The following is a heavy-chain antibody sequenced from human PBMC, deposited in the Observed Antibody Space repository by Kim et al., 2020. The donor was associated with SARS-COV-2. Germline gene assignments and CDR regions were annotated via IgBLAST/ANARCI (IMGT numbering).Heavy chain of an antibody. J-gene: IGHJ6*02. CDR2: T. Sequence: TYNADSVKGRFTISRDNAKNTLYLQMNSLRAEDTAVYYCARDLGYYGMDVWGQGTTVTVSS. V-gene: IGHV3-53*01. CDR3: ARDLGYYGMDV.